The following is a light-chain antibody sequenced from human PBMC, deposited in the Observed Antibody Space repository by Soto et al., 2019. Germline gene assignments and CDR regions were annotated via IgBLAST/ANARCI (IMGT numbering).Light chain of an antibody. CDR1: QGISSY. CDR3: QQLNSYPTT. V-gene: IGKV1-9*01. CDR2: AAS. J-gene: IGKJ2*01. Sequence: IQLTQSPSSLSASVGDRVTVTCRASQGISSYLAWYQQQPGKAPKLLIYAASTLQRGVSSRFSGSGSGTDFTLTISSLQPEDFATYYCQQLNSYPTTFGQGTKLEIK.